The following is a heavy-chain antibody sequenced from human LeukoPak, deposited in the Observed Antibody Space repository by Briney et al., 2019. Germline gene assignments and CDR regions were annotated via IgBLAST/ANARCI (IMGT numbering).Heavy chain of an antibody. D-gene: IGHD3-3*01. V-gene: IGHV3-30-3*01. J-gene: IGHJ4*02. CDR3: ARVERFWSGFPPPPDY. CDR2: ISYDGNNK. CDR1: GFIFSSYA. Sequence: GGSLRLSCAASGFIFSSYAMHWVRQAPGKGLEWVAVISYDGNNKYYTDSVKGRFTISRDNSKNTLYLQMNSLRAEDTAVYYCARVERFWSGFPPPPDYWGQGTLVTVST.